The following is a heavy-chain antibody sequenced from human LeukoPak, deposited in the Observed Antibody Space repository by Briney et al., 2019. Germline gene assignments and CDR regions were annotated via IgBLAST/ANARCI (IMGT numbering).Heavy chain of an antibody. CDR3: ARENPFMVGSVRTGYKWPLGY. Sequence: VASVKVSCKASGGTFSSYAISWVRQAPGQGLEWMGRIIPILGIANYAQKFQGRVTITADKSTSTAYMELSSLRSEDTAVYYCARENPFMVGSVRTGYKWPLGYWGQGTLVTVSS. CDR1: GGTFSSYA. V-gene: IGHV1-69*04. D-gene: IGHD5-24*01. CDR2: IIPILGIA. J-gene: IGHJ4*02.